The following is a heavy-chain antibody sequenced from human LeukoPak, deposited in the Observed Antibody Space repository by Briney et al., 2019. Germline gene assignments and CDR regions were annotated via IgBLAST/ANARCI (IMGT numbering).Heavy chain of an antibody. D-gene: IGHD3-22*01. J-gene: IGHJ5*02. CDR2: IYYSGST. CDR3: ARDYGDYYDSSGYSDFGP. CDR1: GGSISSSSYY. V-gene: IGHV4-39*02. Sequence: PSETLSLTCTVSGGSISSSSYYWGWIRQPPGKGLEWIGSIYYSGSTYYNPSLKSRVTISVDTSKNQFSLKLSSVTAADTAVYYCARDYGDYYDSSGYSDFGPWGQGILVTVSS.